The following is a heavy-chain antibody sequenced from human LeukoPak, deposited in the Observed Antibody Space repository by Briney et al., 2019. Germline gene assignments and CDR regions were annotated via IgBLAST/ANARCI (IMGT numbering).Heavy chain of an antibody. CDR1: VGSFSGYY. J-gene: IGHJ4*02. D-gene: IGHD3-22*01. Sequence: SETLSLTCAVYVGSFSGYYWSWIRQPPGKGLEWIGEINHSGSTNYNPSLKSRVTISVDTSKNQFSLKLSSVTAADTAVYYCARGPRRGYYDSRGYFDYWGQGTLVTVSS. CDR2: INHSGST. CDR3: ARGPRRGYYDSRGYFDY. V-gene: IGHV4-34*01.